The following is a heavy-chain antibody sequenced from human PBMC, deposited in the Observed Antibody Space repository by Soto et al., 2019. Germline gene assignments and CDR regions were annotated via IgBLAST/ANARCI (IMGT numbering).Heavy chain of an antibody. Sequence: QVQLVQSGAEVKKPGSSVKVSCKASGGTFSSYTISWVRQAPGQGLEWMGRIIPILGIANYAQKFQGRVTITADKSTSTAYMELRSLRSEDTAVYYCARLGCSGGSCYEDWFGPWGQGTLVTVSS. CDR2: IIPILGIA. CDR3: ARLGCSGGSCYEDWFGP. V-gene: IGHV1-69*02. CDR1: GGTFSSYT. J-gene: IGHJ5*02. D-gene: IGHD2-15*01.